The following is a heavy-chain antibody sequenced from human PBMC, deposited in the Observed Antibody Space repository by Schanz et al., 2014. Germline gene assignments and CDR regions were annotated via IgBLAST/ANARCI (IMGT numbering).Heavy chain of an antibody. CDR2: MYINSGST. J-gene: IGHJ5*01. Sequence: EVQLVESGGGLIQPGGSLRLSCAVSGFTVNTHYMSWVRQAPGKGLEWISSMYINSGSTQYANSVKGRFSISRDNARNTLHLQMDSLRDEDTAVYYCAKDVYRGYYSVSSDSWGQGTLVTVSS. CDR1: GFTVNTHY. D-gene: IGHD5-12*01. V-gene: IGHV3-53*01. CDR3: AKDVYRGYYSVSSDS.